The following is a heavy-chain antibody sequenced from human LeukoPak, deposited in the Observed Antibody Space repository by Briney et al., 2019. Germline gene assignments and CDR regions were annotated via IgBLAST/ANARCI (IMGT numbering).Heavy chain of an antibody. CDR2: ISYDGSNK. V-gene: IGHV3-30*18. CDR1: GFTFSSYG. D-gene: IGHD3-10*01. J-gene: IGHJ6*02. CDR3: AKDLVTMVRGVMDV. Sequence: GRSLRLSCAASGFTFSSYGMHWVRRAPGKGLEWVAVISYDGSNKYYADSVKGRFTISRDNSKNTLYLQMNSLRAEDTAVYYCAKDLVTMVRGVMDVWGQGTTVTVSS.